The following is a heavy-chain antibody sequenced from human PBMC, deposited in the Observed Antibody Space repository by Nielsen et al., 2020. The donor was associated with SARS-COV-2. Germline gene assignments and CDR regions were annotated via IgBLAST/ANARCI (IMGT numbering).Heavy chain of an antibody. CDR2: IYYSGST. CDR1: GGSISSYY. J-gene: IGHJ6*02. V-gene: IGHV4-59*13. CDR3: ARAPYERSGYYNV. Sequence: SETLSLTCTVSGGSISSYYWSWIRQSPGKGLEWIGYIYYSGSTNYNPSLKSRVTISVDTSKNQFSLKLSSVTAADTAVYYCARAPYERSGYYNVWGQGTTVTVSS. D-gene: IGHD3-3*01.